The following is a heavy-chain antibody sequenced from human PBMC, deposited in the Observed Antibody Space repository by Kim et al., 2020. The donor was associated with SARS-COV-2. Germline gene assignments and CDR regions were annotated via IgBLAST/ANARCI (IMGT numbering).Heavy chain of an antibody. CDR3: ARGVRSSWRRVKGDI. J-gene: IGHJ3*02. V-gene: IGHV4-34*01. Sequence: SETLSLTCAVYGGSFSGYYWSWIRQPPGKGLEWIGEINHSGSTNYNPSLKSRVTISVDTSKNQFSLKLSSVTAADTAVYYCARGVRSSWRRVKGDILGQG. CDR2: INHSGST. CDR1: GGSFSGYY. D-gene: IGHD6-13*01.